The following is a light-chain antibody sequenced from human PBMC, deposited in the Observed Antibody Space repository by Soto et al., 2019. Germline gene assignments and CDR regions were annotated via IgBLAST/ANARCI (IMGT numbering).Light chain of an antibody. CDR3: QVWDNGSDHYV. J-gene: IGLJ1*01. CDR1: NIGSKS. V-gene: IGLV3-21*04. CDR2: YGS. Sequence: SYELTQPPSVSVATGETARITCGGVNIGSKSVHWYQQKPGQAPVLVMCYGSDRPSGIPERFSGSSSGNTATLTISRVEAGDEADYYCQVWDNGSDHYVFGIGTKLTVL.